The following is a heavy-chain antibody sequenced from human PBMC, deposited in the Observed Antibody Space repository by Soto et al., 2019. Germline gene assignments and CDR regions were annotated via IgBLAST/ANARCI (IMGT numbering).Heavy chain of an antibody. CDR2: IYSGGST. J-gene: IGHJ4*02. CDR3: ARDGVDSSYDY. Sequence: GGSLRLSCAASGFTVSSNYMSWVRQAPGKGLERVSVIYSGGSTYYADSVKGRFTISRDNSKNTLYLQMNSLRAEDTAVYYCARDGVDSSYDYWGRGTLVTVSS. D-gene: IGHD6-19*01. V-gene: IGHV3-66*01. CDR1: GFTVSSNY.